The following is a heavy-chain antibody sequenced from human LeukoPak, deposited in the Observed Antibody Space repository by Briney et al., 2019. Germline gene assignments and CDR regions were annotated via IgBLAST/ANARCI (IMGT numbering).Heavy chain of an antibody. CDR1: GFTFSNYW. Sequence: GGSLRLSCAASGFTFSNYWMNWVRQAPGKGLEWVASIDQDGSEKYYVDSVKGRFTISRDNAKNSLFLQMNSLRAEDTAVYYCARDHSSKGLAFDYWGQGTLVTVSS. CDR3: ARDHSSKGLAFDY. J-gene: IGHJ4*02. V-gene: IGHV3-7*01. D-gene: IGHD6-13*01. CDR2: IDQDGSEK.